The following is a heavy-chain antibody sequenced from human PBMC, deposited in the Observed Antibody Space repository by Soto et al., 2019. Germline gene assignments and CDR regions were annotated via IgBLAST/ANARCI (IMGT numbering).Heavy chain of an antibody. V-gene: IGHV3-74*01. CDR2: MNSDGGII. J-gene: IGHJ4*02. CDR1: GYTFGDHW. Sequence: GGSLRLSCAVAGYTFGDHWMHWVRQAPGKGLEWVSRMNSDGGIINYADSVKGRFTVSRDNARNTLYLQMNSLRVEDTAVYYCATAEVDYWGPGTLVAVSS. CDR3: ATAEVDY.